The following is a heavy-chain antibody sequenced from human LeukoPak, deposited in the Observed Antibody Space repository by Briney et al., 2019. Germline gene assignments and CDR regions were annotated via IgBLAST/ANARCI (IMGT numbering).Heavy chain of an antibody. V-gene: IGHV3-23*01. J-gene: IGHJ3*02. CDR2: ISGSGGST. CDR1: GFTFSSYA. Sequence: GGSLRLSCAASGFTFSSYAMSGVRQAPQKGLEGVSAISGSGGSTYYTHSVKGRFTISRDNSKNTLYLQMHSLSAEDTAVYYCANYDSSGYHAFAIWGQGTMVTVSS. CDR3: ANYDSSGYHAFAI. D-gene: IGHD3-22*01.